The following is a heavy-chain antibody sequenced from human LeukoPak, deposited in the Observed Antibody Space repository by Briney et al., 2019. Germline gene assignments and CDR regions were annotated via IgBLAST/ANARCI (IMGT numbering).Heavy chain of an antibody. J-gene: IGHJ4*02. D-gene: IGHD1-26*01. Sequence: PSETLSLTCTVSGYSISSGYYWGWIRQPPGKGLEWIGSIYHSGSTYYNPSLKSRVTISVDTSKNQFSLKLSSVTAADTAVYYCARDRGGSYYFDRWGQGTLVTVSS. V-gene: IGHV4-38-2*02. CDR1: GYSISSGYY. CDR3: ARDRGGSYYFDR. CDR2: IYHSGST.